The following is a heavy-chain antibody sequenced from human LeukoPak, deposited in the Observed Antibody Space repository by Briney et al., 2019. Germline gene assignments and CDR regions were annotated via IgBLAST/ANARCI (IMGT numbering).Heavy chain of an antibody. J-gene: IGHJ4*02. CDR3: ANINTYCTNGVCRYYFDH. Sequence: GASVKVSCKASGYTFTCYYMHWVRQAPGQGLELMGRINPNSGGTNYAQKFQGRVTMTRDTSISTAYMELSRLRSDDTAVYSSANINTYCTNGVCRYYFDHWGQGTLVTVSS. CDR2: INPNSGGT. CDR1: GYTFTCYY. D-gene: IGHD2-8*01. V-gene: IGHV1-2*06.